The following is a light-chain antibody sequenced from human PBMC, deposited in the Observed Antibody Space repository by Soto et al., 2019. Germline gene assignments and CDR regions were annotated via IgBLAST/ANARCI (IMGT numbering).Light chain of an antibody. V-gene: IGKV2-30*02. CDR3: MQGTHWPPYT. CDR1: QSLVHSDGNTY. Sequence: DVVMTQSPLSLPVTLGQPASISCRSSQSLVHSDGNTYLNWFHQRPGQSPRRLIYKVSNRDSGVQDRFSGSGSDTDFTLNISGVEAEDGGVYYCMQGTHWPPYTFGQGTKLEIK. CDR2: KVS. J-gene: IGKJ2*01.